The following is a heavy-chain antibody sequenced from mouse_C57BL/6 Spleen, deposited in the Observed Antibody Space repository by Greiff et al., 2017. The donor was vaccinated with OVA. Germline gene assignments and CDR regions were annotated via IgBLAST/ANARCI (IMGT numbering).Heavy chain of an antibody. CDR2: INPSNGGT. D-gene: IGHD2-5*01. V-gene: IGHV1-53*01. CDR3: ARGRLYQLRDYYYAMDY. Sequence: QVQLQQSGTELVKPGASVKLSCKASGYTFTSYWMHWVKQRPGQGLEWIGNINPSNGGTNYNEKFKSKATLTVDKSSSTAYMQLSSLTSEDSAVDYCARGRLYQLRDYYYAMDYWGQGTSVTVSS. J-gene: IGHJ4*01. CDR1: GYTFTSYW.